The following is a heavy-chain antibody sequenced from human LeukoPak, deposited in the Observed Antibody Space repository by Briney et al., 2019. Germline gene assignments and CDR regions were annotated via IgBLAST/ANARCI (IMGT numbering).Heavy chain of an antibody. V-gene: IGHV4-61*02. J-gene: IGHJ4*02. CDR2: IYTSGST. CDR3: ASEKLPTGFDY. Sequence: PSETLSLTCTVSGGSISSSSYYWGWIRQPAGKGLEWIGRIYTSGSTNYNPSLKSRVTMSVDTSKNQFSLKLSSVTAADTAVYYCASEKLPTGFDYWGQGTLVTVSS. CDR1: GGSISSSSYY.